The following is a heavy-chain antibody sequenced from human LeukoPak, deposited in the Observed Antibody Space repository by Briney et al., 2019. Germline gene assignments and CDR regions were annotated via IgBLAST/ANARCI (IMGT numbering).Heavy chain of an antibody. Sequence: GASVKVSCKASGYTYTNYYIHWVRQAPGQGLEWMGIINPSGGSTNYAQKLQGRVTMTTDTSTSTAYMELRSLRSDDTAVYYCARGRGQLEFDYWGQGTLVTVSS. CDR3: ARGRGQLEFDY. D-gene: IGHD1-1*01. V-gene: IGHV1-46*01. J-gene: IGHJ4*02. CDR1: GYTYTNYY. CDR2: INPSGGST.